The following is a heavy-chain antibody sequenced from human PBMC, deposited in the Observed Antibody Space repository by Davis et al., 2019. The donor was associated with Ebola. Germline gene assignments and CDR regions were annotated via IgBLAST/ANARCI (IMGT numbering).Heavy chain of an antibody. J-gene: IGHJ6*02. V-gene: IGHV1-3*01. CDR3: ARDAYCTGGVCYTTGYYYYGMDV. CDR2: INAGNGNT. D-gene: IGHD2-8*02. CDR1: GYTFTSYA. Sequence: ASVKVSCKASGYTFTSYAMHWVRQAPGQRLEWMGWINAGNGNTKYSQKFQGRVTMTTDTSTSTAYMELRSLRSDDTAVYYCARDAYCTGGVCYTTGYYYYGMDVWGQGTTVTVSS.